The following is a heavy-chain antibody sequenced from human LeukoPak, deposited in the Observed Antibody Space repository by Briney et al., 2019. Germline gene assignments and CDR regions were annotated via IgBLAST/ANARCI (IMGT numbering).Heavy chain of an antibody. CDR1: GFTFSSYS. D-gene: IGHD3-10*02. Sequence: GSLRLSCAASGFTFSSYSMNWVRQAPGKGLEWVSYISSSGSTIYYADSVKGRFTISRDNARNSLYLQMNSLRAEDTAVYYCAELGITMIGGVWGKGTTVTISS. J-gene: IGHJ6*04. CDR3: AELGITMIGGV. V-gene: IGHV3-48*04. CDR2: ISSSGSTI.